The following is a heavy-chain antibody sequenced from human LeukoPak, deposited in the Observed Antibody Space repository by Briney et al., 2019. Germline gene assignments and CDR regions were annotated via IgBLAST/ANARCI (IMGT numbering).Heavy chain of an antibody. CDR2: ISSSGSTI. CDR1: GGSFSDYY. CDR3: ARDYGGSSPFDY. D-gene: IGHD4-23*01. Sequence: LSLTCAVYGGSFSDYYMSWIRQAPGKGLEWVSYISSSGSTIYYADSVKGRFTISRDSAKNSLYLQMNSLRAEDTAVYYCARDYGGSSPFDYWGQGTLVTVSS. J-gene: IGHJ4*02. V-gene: IGHV3-11*04.